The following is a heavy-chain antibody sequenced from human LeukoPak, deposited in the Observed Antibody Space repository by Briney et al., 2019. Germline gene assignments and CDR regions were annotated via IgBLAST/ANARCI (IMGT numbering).Heavy chain of an antibody. CDR2: ISAYNGNT. J-gene: IGHJ4*02. CDR1: GYTFTSYY. D-gene: IGHD3-22*01. Sequence: GASVKVSCKASGYTFTSYYMHWVRQAPGQGLEWMGWISAYNGNTNYAQKLQGRVTMTTDTSTSTAYMELRSLRSDDTAVYYCARKYYDITFDYWGQGTLVTVSS. CDR3: ARKYYDITFDY. V-gene: IGHV1-18*04.